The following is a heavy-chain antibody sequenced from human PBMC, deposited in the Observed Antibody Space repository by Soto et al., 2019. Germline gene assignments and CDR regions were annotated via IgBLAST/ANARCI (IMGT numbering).Heavy chain of an antibody. CDR2: ISAYNGNT. CDR1: GYTFTIYG. CDR3: AKDMVPSYYYDSSGHYYYGMDV. J-gene: IGHJ6*02. Sequence: ASVNVSCKASGYTFTIYGISWLRQAPGQGLEWMGWISAYNGNTKYAQKLQGRVTMTTDASTSTADMELRSLRSDDTALYYCAKDMVPSYYYDSSGHYYYGMDVWGQGTTVTVSS. V-gene: IGHV1-18*01. D-gene: IGHD3-22*01.